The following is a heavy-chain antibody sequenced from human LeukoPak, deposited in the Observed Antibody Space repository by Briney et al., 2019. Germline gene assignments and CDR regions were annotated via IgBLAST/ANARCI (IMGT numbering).Heavy chain of an antibody. CDR2: IKQDGSEK. V-gene: IGHV3-7*01. Sequence: GSLRLSCAASGFTFSSYWMSWVRQAPGKGLEWVANIKQDGSEKYYVDSVKGRFTISRDNAKNSLYLQMNSLRAEDTAVYYCAREGGRDVLRFLEWPYYYYYYMDVWGKGTTVTVSS. D-gene: IGHD3-3*01. CDR1: GFTFSSYW. J-gene: IGHJ6*03. CDR3: AREGGRDVLRFLEWPYYYYYYMDV.